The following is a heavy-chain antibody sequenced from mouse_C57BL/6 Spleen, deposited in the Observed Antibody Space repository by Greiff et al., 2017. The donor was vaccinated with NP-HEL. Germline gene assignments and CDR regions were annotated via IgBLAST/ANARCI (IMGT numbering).Heavy chain of an antibody. CDR2: ISDGGSYT. V-gene: IGHV5-4*01. D-gene: IGHD3-2*02. CDR3: ARGASSGLAY. Sequence: DVHLVESGGGLVKPGGSLKLSCAASGFTFSSYAMSWVRQTPEKRLEWVATISDGGSYTYYPDNVKGRFTISRDNAKNNLYLQMSHLKSEDTAMYYCARGASSGLAYWGQGTLVTVSA. J-gene: IGHJ3*01. CDR1: GFTFSSYA.